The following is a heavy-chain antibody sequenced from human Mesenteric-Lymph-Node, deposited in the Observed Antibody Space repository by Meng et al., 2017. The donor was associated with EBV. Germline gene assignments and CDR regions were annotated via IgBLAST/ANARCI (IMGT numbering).Heavy chain of an antibody. CDR2: VRSSNTYI. CDR3: ARGASFFDY. CDR1: GFTFSSYD. D-gene: IGHD3-10*01. J-gene: IGHJ4*02. Sequence: EVQLVESGGGLVKPGGSLRLSCAASGFTFSSYDMNWLRQAPGKGLEWVSSVRSSNTYIYYADSVKGRFTISRDNAKNSVYLQMNSLRDEDTAVYYCARGASFFDYWGQGTLVTVSS. V-gene: IGHV3-21*02.